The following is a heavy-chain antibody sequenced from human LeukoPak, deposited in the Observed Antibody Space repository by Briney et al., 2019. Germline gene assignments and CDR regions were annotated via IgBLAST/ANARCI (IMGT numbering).Heavy chain of an antibody. Sequence: SESLSLTCTVSGASIISSYWSWIRQPPGKGLECLGYIYFSVTTNYNPSLKSRITMSVDTSRNQFSLKLSSVTAADTAVYYCARDYGPFGVWGQGTTVTVSS. CDR3: ARDYGPFGV. CDR1: GASIISSY. CDR2: IYFSVTT. D-gene: IGHD3-10*01. V-gene: IGHV4-59*01. J-gene: IGHJ6*02.